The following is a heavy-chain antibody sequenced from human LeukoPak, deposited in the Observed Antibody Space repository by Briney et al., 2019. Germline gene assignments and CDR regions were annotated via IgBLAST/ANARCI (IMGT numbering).Heavy chain of an antibody. J-gene: IGHJ4*02. D-gene: IGHD3-10*01. V-gene: IGHV1-18*01. CDR1: GYTFTSYG. Sequence: ASVKVSCKASGYTFTSYGISWVRQAPGQGLEWMGWISAYNGNTDYAQKLKGRVTMTTDTSTSTAYVELRSLRSDDTAVYYCARWWGRGADKYYFDYWGQGTLVTVSS. CDR3: ARWWGRGADKYYFDY. CDR2: ISAYNGNT.